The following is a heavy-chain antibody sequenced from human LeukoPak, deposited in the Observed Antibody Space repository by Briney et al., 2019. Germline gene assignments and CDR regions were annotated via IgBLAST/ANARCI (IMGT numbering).Heavy chain of an antibody. V-gene: IGHV4-61*05. CDR3: ARGAVAGKMSWFDP. D-gene: IGHD6-19*01. CDR1: GGSISGNPYY. J-gene: IGHJ5*02. CDR2: IYYDGST. Sequence: SETLSLTCTVSGGSISGNPYYWGWIRQPQGKGLEWIGHIYYDGSTNYNPSLKSRVTISVDTSKNQFSLNLSSVTAADTAVYYCARGAVAGKMSWFDPWGQGTLVTVSS.